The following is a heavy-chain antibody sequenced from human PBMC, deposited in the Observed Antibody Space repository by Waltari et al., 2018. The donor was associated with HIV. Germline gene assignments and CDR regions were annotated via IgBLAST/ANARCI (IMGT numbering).Heavy chain of an antibody. D-gene: IGHD3-10*01. CDR2: INIDGSRI. CDR3: SRDTFGEYDY. Sequence: EVQLVQSGGGLLKPGGSLRLSCAASGFSVSSYWMHWVRQPPGKGLVWVSRINIDGSRIDYADSVRGRFTISRDSAKNTLSLQMNSLTEEDTAVYYCSRDTFGEYDYWGQGTLVTVSS. V-gene: IGHV3-74*01. J-gene: IGHJ4*02. CDR1: GFSVSSYW.